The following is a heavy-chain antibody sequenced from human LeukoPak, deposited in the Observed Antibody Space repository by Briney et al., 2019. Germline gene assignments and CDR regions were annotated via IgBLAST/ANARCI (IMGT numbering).Heavy chain of an antibody. Sequence: GGSLRLSCAASGFTFSSYSIDWVRQAPGKGLEWLSYISSSSSTIYYANSVKGRFTISRDNAKNSVYLQMNSLRAEDTAVYYCARVWSSGYTKDYWGQGTLVTVSS. CDR3: ARVWSSGYTKDY. V-gene: IGHV3-48*04. CDR1: GFTFSSYS. CDR2: ISSSSSTI. D-gene: IGHD3-22*01. J-gene: IGHJ4*02.